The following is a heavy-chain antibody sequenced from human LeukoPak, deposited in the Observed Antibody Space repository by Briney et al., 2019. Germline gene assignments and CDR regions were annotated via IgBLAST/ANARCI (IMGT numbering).Heavy chain of an antibody. CDR3: ARVVVVTANGLGY. CDR2: INSDGSST. V-gene: IGHV3-74*01. D-gene: IGHD2-21*02. Sequence: GGSLRLSCAASGFTFSSYWMHWVRQAPGKGLVWVSRINSDGSSTRYADSVKGRFTISGDNAKNTLYLQMNSLRAEDTAVYYCARVVVVTANGLGYWGQGTLVTVSS. J-gene: IGHJ4*02. CDR1: GFTFSSYW.